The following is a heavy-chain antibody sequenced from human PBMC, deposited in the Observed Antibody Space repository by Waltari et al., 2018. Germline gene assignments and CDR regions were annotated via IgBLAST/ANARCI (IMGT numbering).Heavy chain of an antibody. CDR2: INGDSGSI. J-gene: IGHJ3*02. V-gene: IGHV3-48*04. Sequence: EVQLVESGGGLVQPGGSLRLSCAASGFTFSRYSMNWFRQAPGKGLEWVSFINGDSGSIHYADSVKGRITVSRDNAKNSLYLQMSSLTAEDTAVFYCARDRDWAFDIWGQGTMVTVSS. CDR3: ARDRDWAFDI. CDR1: GFTFSRYS. D-gene: IGHD2-21*01.